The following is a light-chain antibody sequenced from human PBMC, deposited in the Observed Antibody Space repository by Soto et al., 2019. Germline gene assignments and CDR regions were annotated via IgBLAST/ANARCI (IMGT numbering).Light chain of an antibody. CDR3: TSYTSSSTLEV. CDR2: DVS. V-gene: IGLV2-14*01. Sequence: QSALTQPASVSGSPGQSITISCTGTSSDVGGYKYVSWYQQHPGKAPQLMIYDVSYRPSGVSNRFSGSKSGNTASLTISGLQAEDEADYYCTSYTSSSTLEVFGGGTKLTVL. CDR1: SSDVGGYKY. J-gene: IGLJ2*01.